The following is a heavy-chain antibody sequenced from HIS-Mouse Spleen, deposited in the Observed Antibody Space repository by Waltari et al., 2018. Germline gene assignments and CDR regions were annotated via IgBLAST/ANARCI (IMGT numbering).Heavy chain of an antibody. CDR1: GGPISRSSYY. J-gene: IGHJ2*01. D-gene: IGHD6-13*01. CDR3: AREIPYSSSWYDWYFDL. CDR2: IYYSGST. Sequence: QLQLPESGPGPVKPSEPLSLTCTVPGGPISRSSYYCGWIRQPPGKGLEWIGSIYYSGSTYYNPSLKSRVTISVDTSKNQFSLKLSSVTAADTAVYYCAREIPYSSSWYDWYFDLWGRGTLVTVSS. V-gene: IGHV4-39*07.